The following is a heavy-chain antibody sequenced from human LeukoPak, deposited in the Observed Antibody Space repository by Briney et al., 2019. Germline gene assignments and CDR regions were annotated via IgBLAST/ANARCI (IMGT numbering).Heavy chain of an antibody. CDR2: IKQDGSEK. CDR1: GFTFSNYW. D-gene: IGHD2-15*01. CDR3: ARDRRCSGGSCYYFDY. Sequence: GGSLRLSCAASGFTFSNYWMTWVRQAPGKGLEWVANIKQDGSEKYYVDSVLGRFTLSRDNAKNSLYLQVNSLRAEDTAVYYCARDRRCSGGSCYYFDYWGQGTLVIVSS. V-gene: IGHV3-7*04. J-gene: IGHJ4*02.